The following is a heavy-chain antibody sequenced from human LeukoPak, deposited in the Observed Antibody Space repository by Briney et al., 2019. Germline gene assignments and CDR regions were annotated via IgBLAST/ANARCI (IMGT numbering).Heavy chain of an antibody. J-gene: IGHJ4*02. CDR3: ARERVLRV. D-gene: IGHD3-16*01. CDR1: GFTFSDYY. V-gene: IGHV3-11*05. Sequence: GGSLRLSCAASGFTFSDYYMTWIRQAPGKGLEWVSYISSSSSYTNYAASVRGRVTVSRDNAKNALYLQMNSLRAEDTAVYYCARERVLRVWGQGTLVTVSS. CDR2: ISSSSSYT.